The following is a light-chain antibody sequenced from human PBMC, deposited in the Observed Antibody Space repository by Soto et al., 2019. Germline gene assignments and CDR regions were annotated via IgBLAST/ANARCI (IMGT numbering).Light chain of an antibody. V-gene: IGLV1-40*01. J-gene: IGLJ3*02. CDR1: SSNIGAGYD. CDR3: QSYASSLSGWV. CDR2: GNS. Sequence: QPVLTQPPSVSGAPGQRVTISCTGSSSNIGAGYDVHWYQQLPGTAPKLLIYGNSNRPSGVPDRFSGSKSGTSASLAITGLQAEDDADYYCQSYASSLSGWVFGGGTQLTV.